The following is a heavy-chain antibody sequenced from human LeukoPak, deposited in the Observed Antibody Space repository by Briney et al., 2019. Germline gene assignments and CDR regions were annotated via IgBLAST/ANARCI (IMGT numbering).Heavy chain of an antibody. CDR1: GYTFTSYD. J-gene: IGHJ6*02. V-gene: IGHV1-8*01. Sequence: ASVKVSCKASGYTFTSYDINWVRQATGQGLEWMGWMNPNSGNTGYAQKFQGRVTMTRNTSISTAYMELSSLRSEDTAVYYCARDTIITIFGGPRYYYGMDVWGQGTTVTVSS. CDR3: ARDTIITIFGGPRYYYGMDV. D-gene: IGHD3-3*01. CDR2: MNPNSGNT.